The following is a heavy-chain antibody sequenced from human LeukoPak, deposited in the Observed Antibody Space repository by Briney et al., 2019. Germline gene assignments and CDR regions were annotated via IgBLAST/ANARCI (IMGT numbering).Heavy chain of an antibody. V-gene: IGHV1-69*10. J-gene: IGHJ6*03. Sequence: GASVKVSCKASGGTFNSYAIRWVRQAPGQGLEWMGGIIPLLGAVDYAPNLQGRVTITADRSTDTAYMQLSSLRSEDTAIYYCARVVDYYYYIDVWGKGTTVTVSS. CDR1: GGTFNSYA. CDR2: IIPLLGAV. CDR3: ARVVDYYYYIDV.